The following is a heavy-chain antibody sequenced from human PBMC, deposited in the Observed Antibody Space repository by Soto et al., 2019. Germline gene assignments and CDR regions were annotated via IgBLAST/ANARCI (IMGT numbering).Heavy chain of an antibody. CDR2: ATHSGGT. CDR3: ARGQEIRYFDWTSSPGMDV. D-gene: IGHD3-9*01. V-gene: IGHV4-34*01. CDR1: GGSLTSHY. J-gene: IGHJ6*02. Sequence: QVQLQQWGAGLLKPSETLSLTCGISGGSLTSHYWSWVRQAPGKGLEWIGDATHSGGTNYNPSLRSRVSISVDTSKSHFTLSLSSVTAADTAIYFCARGQEIRYFDWTSSPGMDVWGQGTTVIVSS.